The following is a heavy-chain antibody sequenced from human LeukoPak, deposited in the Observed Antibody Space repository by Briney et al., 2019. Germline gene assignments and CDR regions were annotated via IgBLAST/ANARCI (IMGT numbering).Heavy chain of an antibody. Sequence: SETLSLTCTVSGYSISSGYYWGWIRQPPGKGLEWIGSIYHSGSTYYNPSLKSRVTTSVDTSKNQFSLKLSSVTAADTAVYYCARDIAYYGSGSYFDYWGQGTLVTVSS. CDR3: ARDIAYYGSGSYFDY. CDR1: GYSISSGYY. CDR2: IYHSGST. V-gene: IGHV4-38-2*02. D-gene: IGHD3-10*01. J-gene: IGHJ4*02.